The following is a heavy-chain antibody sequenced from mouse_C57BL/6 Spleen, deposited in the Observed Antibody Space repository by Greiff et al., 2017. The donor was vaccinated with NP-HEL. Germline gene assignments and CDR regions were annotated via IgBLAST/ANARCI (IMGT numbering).Heavy chain of an antibody. CDR2: IRSKSNNYAT. J-gene: IGHJ4*01. D-gene: IGHD2-3*01. CDR1: GFSFNTYA. Sequence: DAGGGLVQPKGSLKLSCAASGFSFNTYAMNWVRQAPGKGLEWVARIRSKSNNYATYYADSVKDRFTISRDDSESMLYLQMNNLKTEDTAMYYCVRRGDGYYDAMDYWGQGTSVTVSS. V-gene: IGHV10-1*01. CDR3: VRRGDGYYDAMDY.